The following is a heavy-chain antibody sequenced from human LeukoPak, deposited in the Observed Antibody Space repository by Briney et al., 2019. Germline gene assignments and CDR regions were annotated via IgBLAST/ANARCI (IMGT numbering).Heavy chain of an antibody. V-gene: IGHV1-69*01. CDR2: IIPIFGTA. J-gene: IGHJ4*02. CDR3: AASGKVPAAISAY. CDR1: GGTFSSYA. Sequence: ASVKLSCKASGGTFSSYATSWVRQAPGQGLEWMGGIIPIFGTANYAQKFQGRVTITADESTSTAYMELSSLRSEDTAVYYCAASGKVPAAISAYWGQGTLVTVSS. D-gene: IGHD2-2*02.